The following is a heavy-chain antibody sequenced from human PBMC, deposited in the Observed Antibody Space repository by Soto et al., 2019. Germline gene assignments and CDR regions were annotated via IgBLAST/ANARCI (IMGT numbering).Heavy chain of an antibody. CDR2: NTPIVGTG. CDR3: ARDVRASGRPCMGV. V-gene: IGHV1-69*13. D-gene: IGHD2-21*01. Sequence: ASVKASCKASGGSSSSYATSWVPQAPGQGLEWMGGNTPIVGTGNKAQNFKGRSTNTEAESTTTASMELSSRRSWNTAMNNCARDVRASGRPCMGVWGQGTTGTVSS. J-gene: IGHJ6*01. CDR1: GGSSSSYA.